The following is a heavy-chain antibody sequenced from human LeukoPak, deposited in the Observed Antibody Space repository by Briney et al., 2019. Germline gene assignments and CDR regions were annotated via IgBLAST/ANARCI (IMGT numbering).Heavy chain of an antibody. CDR2: IIPIFGTA. Sequence: GSSVKVSCKASGGTFSSYAISWVRQAPGQGLEWMGGIIPIFGTANYAQKFQGRVTIATDESTSTAYMELSSLRSEDTAVYYCARGLNAAARRPGPWGYYYYYMDVWGKGTTVTVSS. CDR3: ARGLNAAARRPGPWGYYYYYMDV. J-gene: IGHJ6*03. CDR1: GGTFSSYA. D-gene: IGHD6-13*01. V-gene: IGHV1-69*05.